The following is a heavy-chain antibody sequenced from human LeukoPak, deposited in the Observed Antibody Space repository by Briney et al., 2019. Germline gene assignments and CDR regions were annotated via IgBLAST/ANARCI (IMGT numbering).Heavy chain of an antibody. CDR3: AKDRGIISDY. V-gene: IGHV3-11*01. CDR1: GFTFSDYN. J-gene: IGHJ4*02. CDR2: ISRSGSTK. D-gene: IGHD3-10*01. Sequence: GGSLRLSCAASGFTFSDYNMRWIRQAPGKGLEWVSSISRSGSTKYYADSVKGRFTISRDNPKNTLYLQMNSLRVEDTAVYYCAKDRGIISDYWGQGTLVTVSS.